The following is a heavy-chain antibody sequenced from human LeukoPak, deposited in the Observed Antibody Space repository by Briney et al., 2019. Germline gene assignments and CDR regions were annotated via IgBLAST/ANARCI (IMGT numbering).Heavy chain of an antibody. CDR3: ARLGLYYYDSSHAFDI. D-gene: IGHD3-22*01. CDR1: GGSISSYY. CDR2: IYTSGST. J-gene: IGHJ3*02. Sequence: SETLSLTCTVSGGSISSYYWSWIRQPLGKGLEWIGYIYTSGSTNYNPSLKSRVTISVDTSKNQFSLKLSSVTAADTAVYYCARLGLYYYDSSHAFDIWGQGTMVTVSS. V-gene: IGHV4-4*09.